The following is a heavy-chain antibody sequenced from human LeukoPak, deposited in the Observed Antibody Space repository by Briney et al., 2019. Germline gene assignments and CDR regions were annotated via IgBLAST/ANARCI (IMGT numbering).Heavy chain of an antibody. D-gene: IGHD5-12*01. V-gene: IGHV1-18*01. CDR1: GYTFISYG. J-gene: IGHJ4*02. Sequence: ASVKVSCKASGYTFISYGITWVRQAPGQGLEWMGWISPYNGNTNYAQKLQGRVTMTTDTSTSTAYMELRSLRSDDTAVYYCARVRGYSGYGDFDYWGQGTLVTVSS. CDR3: ARVRGYSGYGDFDY. CDR2: ISPYNGNT.